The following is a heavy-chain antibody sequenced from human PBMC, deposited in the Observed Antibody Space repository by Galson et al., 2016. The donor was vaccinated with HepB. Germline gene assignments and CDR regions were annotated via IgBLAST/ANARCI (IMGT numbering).Heavy chain of an antibody. D-gene: IGHD2-15*01. V-gene: IGHV3-30-3*01. J-gene: IGHJ5*02. CDR3: ARGGFCTGGSCPWPNWFDP. CDR1: GFTFNTYA. CDR2: ISYDGSNK. Sequence: SLRLSCAASGFTFNTYAVHWVRQAPGKGLEWVAVISYDGSNKFYGDSVKGRFTISRDNSKNMLYLQMNDVRTEDTAVYFCARGGFCTGGSCPWPNWFDPWGQGTLVTVSS.